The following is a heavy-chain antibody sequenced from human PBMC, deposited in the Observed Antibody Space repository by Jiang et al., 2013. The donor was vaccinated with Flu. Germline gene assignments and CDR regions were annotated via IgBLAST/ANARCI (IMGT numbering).Heavy chain of an antibody. J-gene: IGHJ6*04. Sequence: WLGRTYYRSKWYNDYAVSVKSRITINPDTSKNQFSLQLNSVTPEDTAVYYCARDMSWSYYYGMDVWGKGTTVTVSS. CDR3: ARDMSWSYYYGMDV. V-gene: IGHV6-1*01. D-gene: IGHD6-13*01. CDR2: TYYRSKWYN.